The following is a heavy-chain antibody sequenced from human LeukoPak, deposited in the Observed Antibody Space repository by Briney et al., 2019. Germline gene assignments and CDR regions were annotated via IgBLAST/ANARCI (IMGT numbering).Heavy chain of an antibody. Sequence: ASVKVSCKASGYTFTGYYMHWVRQAPGQGLEWMGWINPNSGGTNYAQKFQGRVAMTRDTSISTAYMELSRLRSDDTAVYYCARVRYYGSGSYPIDYWGQGTLVTVSS. V-gene: IGHV1-2*02. CDR1: GYTFTGYY. CDR2: INPNSGGT. J-gene: IGHJ4*02. CDR3: ARVRYYGSGSYPIDY. D-gene: IGHD3-10*01.